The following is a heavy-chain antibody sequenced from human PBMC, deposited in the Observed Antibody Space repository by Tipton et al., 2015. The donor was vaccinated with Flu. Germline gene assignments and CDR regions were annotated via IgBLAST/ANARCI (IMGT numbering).Heavy chain of an antibody. J-gene: IGHJ4*02. CDR1: GGSVGSPYC. V-gene: IGHV4/OR15-8*01. CDR3: ARGCDYANAYLDY. CDR2: INHSGSP. D-gene: IGHD4-17*01. Sequence: LRLSCSVSGGSVGSPYCWGWVRQPPGTGLEWIGEINHSGSPNYNPSLKSRVTISVDTSKNQFSLKVTSLTAADTAVYYCARGCDYANAYLDYWGQGTLVTVSS.